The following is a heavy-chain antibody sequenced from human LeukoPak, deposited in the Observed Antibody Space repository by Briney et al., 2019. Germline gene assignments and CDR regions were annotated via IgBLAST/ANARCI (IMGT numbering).Heavy chain of an antibody. CDR1: GFTFDDYG. CDR3: ARNSGWYAWARELYYYYMDV. V-gene: IGHV3-20*04. J-gene: IGHJ6*03. D-gene: IGHD6-19*01. Sequence: PGGSLRLSCAASGFTFDDYGMSWVRQVPGKGLDWFSCINWNGVSTGYADSVKGRFTISRDNAKNSLYLKMNSLRAEDTALYYCARNSGWYAWARELYYYYMDVWGKGTTVTVSS. CDR2: INWNGVST.